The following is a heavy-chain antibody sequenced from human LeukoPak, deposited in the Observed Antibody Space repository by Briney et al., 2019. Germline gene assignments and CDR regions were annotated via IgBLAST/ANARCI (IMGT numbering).Heavy chain of an antibody. J-gene: IGHJ5*02. CDR3: ARGTTLVAAAGGSWFDP. Sequence: ASVKVSCKASGYTFTGYYMHWVRQAPGQGLEWMGWMNPNSGNTGYAQKFQGRVTMTRNTSISTAYMELSSLRSEDTAVYYCARGTTLVAAAGGSWFDPWGQGTLVTVSS. D-gene: IGHD6-13*01. V-gene: IGHV1-8*02. CDR1: GYTFTGYY. CDR2: MNPNSGNT.